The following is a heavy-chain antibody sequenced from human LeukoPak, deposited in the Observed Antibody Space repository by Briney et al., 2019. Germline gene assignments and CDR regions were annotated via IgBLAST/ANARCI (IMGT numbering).Heavy chain of an antibody. CDR3: ARLVAAAGAYYYYYYGMDV. J-gene: IGHJ6*02. CDR2: IYYSGST. V-gene: IGHV4-59*08. Sequence: SETLSLTCTVSGGSISSYYWSWIRQPPGKGLEWIGYIYYSGSTNYNPSLKSRVTISVDTSKNQFSLKLSSVTAADTAVYYCARLVAAAGAYYYYYYGMDVWGQGTTATVSS. CDR1: GGSISSYY. D-gene: IGHD6-13*01.